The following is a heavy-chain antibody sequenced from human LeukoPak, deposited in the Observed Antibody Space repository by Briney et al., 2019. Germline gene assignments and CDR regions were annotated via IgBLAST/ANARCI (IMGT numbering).Heavy chain of an antibody. CDR2: ISSSSSYI. J-gene: IGHJ3*02. V-gene: IGHV3-21*01. CDR3: ARVGMTTVILDAFDI. CDR1: GFTFSSYS. D-gene: IGHD4-17*01. Sequence: GGSLRLSCAASGFTFSSYSMNWVRQAPGKGLEWVSSISSSSSYIYYADSVKGRFTISRDNAKNSLYLQMNSLRAEDTAVYYCARVGMTTVILDAFDIWGQGTMVTVSS.